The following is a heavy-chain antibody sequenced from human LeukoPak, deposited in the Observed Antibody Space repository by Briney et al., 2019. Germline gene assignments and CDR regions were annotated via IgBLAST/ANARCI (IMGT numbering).Heavy chain of an antibody. Sequence: GGSLRLSCAASGFTFSSYSMNWVRQAPGKGLEWVSSISSSSSYIYYADSVKGRFTISRDNAKNSLYLQMNSLRAEDTAVYYCARLENVVVVAASPLYYYYGMDVWGQGTTVTVSS. CDR1: GFTFSSYS. CDR3: ARLENVVVVAASPLYYYYGMDV. J-gene: IGHJ6*02. V-gene: IGHV3-21*01. D-gene: IGHD2-15*01. CDR2: ISSSSSYI.